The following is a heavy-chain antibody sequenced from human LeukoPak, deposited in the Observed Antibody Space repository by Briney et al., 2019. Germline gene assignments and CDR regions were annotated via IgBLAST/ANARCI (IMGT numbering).Heavy chain of an antibody. J-gene: IGHJ3*02. CDR2: IKQDGSEK. D-gene: IGHD1-26*01. V-gene: IGHV3-7*03. CDR1: GFIFSSYW. Sequence: GGSLRLSCAASGFIFSSYWMSWVRQAPGKGLEWVANIKQDGSEKYYVDSVKGRFTISRDNAKNSLYLQMNSLRAEDTAVYYCARVRGAQGYAFDIWGQGTMVTVSS. CDR3: ARVRGAQGYAFDI.